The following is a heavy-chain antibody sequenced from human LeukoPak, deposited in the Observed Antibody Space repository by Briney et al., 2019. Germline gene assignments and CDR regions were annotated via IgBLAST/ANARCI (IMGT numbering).Heavy chain of an antibody. CDR1: GGSISSYY. Sequence: SETLSLTCTVSGGSISSYYWSWIRQPPGKGLEWIGYIYYSGSTNYNPSLKSRVTISVDTSKNQFSLKLSSVTAADTAVYYCARSPPYSGSYWDYWGQGTLVTVSS. CDR3: ARSPPYSGSYWDY. J-gene: IGHJ4*02. CDR2: IYYSGST. D-gene: IGHD1-26*01. V-gene: IGHV4-59*01.